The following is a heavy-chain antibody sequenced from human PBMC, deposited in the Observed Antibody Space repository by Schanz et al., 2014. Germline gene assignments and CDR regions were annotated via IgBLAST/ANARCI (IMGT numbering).Heavy chain of an antibody. CDR1: EYSFTSYS. Sequence: QVHLVQSGAEVKRPGASVKVSCKASEYSFTSYSMHWVRQAPGQSLEWMGWINTANGNAKYSANFQARVTITRDTSATTAYMELTNLRSEDTAVHYCARDLPYCDGGKCYSDGFDIWGQGTLVTISS. J-gene: IGHJ3*02. CDR2: INTANGNA. V-gene: IGHV1-3*04. D-gene: IGHD2-21*01. CDR3: ARDLPYCDGGKCYSDGFDI.